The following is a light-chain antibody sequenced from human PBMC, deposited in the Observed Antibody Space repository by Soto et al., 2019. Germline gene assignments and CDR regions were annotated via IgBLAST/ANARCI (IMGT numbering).Light chain of an antibody. CDR3: SSYTTTTTL. V-gene: IGLV2-14*01. Sequence: QSALTQPASVSGSPGQSITISCTGTSSDVGGYNYVSWYQQHPDKAPKLLIYEVTHRPSGVSTRFSGSKSGNTASLTISGLQAEDEADYSCSSYTTTTTLFGGGTKLTVL. J-gene: IGLJ3*02. CDR2: EVT. CDR1: SSDVGGYNY.